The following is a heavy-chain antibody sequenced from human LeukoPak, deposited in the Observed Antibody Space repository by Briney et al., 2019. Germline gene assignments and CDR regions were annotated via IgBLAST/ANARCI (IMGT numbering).Heavy chain of an antibody. D-gene: IGHD1-26*01. CDR3: ARDGGHSGSRRPTDY. CDR1: GFTFSSYS. V-gene: IGHV4-59*12. CDR2: IYYSGST. Sequence: GSLRLSCAASGFTFSSYSMNWVRQPPGKGLEWIGSIYYSGSTNYNPSLKSRVTISVDTSKNQFSLKLSSVTAADTAVYYCARDGGHSGSRRPTDYWGQGTLVTVSS. J-gene: IGHJ4*02.